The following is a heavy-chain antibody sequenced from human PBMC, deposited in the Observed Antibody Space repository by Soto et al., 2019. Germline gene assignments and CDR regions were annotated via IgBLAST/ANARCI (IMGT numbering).Heavy chain of an antibody. Sequence: SETLSLTCTVSGGSISSYYWSWIRQPPGKGLEWIGYIYYSGSTNYNPSLKSRVTISVDTSKNQFSLKLSSVTAADTAVYYCARDGITGITGSYFDYWGQGTLVTVSS. CDR1: GGSISSYY. J-gene: IGHJ4*02. D-gene: IGHD1-20*01. V-gene: IGHV4-59*01. CDR2: IYYSGST. CDR3: ARDGITGITGSYFDY.